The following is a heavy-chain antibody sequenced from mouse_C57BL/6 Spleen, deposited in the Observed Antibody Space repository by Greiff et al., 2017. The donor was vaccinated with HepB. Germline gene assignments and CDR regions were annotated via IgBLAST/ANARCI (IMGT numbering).Heavy chain of an antibody. V-gene: IGHV1-50*01. J-gene: IGHJ2*01. CDR3: GRGRFITTVDY. D-gene: IGHD1-1*01. CDR1: GYTFTSYW. Sequence: QVQLQQPGAELVKPGASVKLSCKASGYTFTSYWMQWVKQRPGQGLEWIGEIDPSDSYTNYNQKFKGKATLTVDTSSSTAYMQLSSLTSEDSAVYYCGRGRFITTVDYWGQGTTLTVSS. CDR2: IDPSDSYT.